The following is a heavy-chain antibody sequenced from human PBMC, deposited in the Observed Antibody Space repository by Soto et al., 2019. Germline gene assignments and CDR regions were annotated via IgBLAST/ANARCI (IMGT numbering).Heavy chain of an antibody. J-gene: IGHJ6*02. Sequence: QVQLVQSGAEVKKPGASVKVSCKASGYTFTNYYMHWVRQAPGQGLEWMGIINPSGGSTSYAQKFQGRVTMTRDTSTSTVYMGISSLRSEDTAVYYCARGRESYYLDVWGQGTTVTVSS. D-gene: IGHD3-10*01. CDR1: GYTFTNYY. CDR2: INPSGGST. V-gene: IGHV1-46*01. CDR3: ARGRESYYLDV.